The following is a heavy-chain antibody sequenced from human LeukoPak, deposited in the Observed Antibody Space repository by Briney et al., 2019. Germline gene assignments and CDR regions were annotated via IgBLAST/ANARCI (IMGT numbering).Heavy chain of an antibody. CDR3: ARSPCGADCYFDS. CDR2: TSHSGRT. D-gene: IGHD2-21*02. Sequence: SETLSLTCIVSGDSISSGSHYWTWIRQPPGKGLEWIASTSHSGRTFYKTPLQSRVTMSVDTSKNQFSLSLRSVTAADTAVCYCARSPCGADCYFDSWGQGTLVTVSS. J-gene: IGHJ4*02. V-gene: IGHV4-39*01. CDR1: GDSISSGSHY.